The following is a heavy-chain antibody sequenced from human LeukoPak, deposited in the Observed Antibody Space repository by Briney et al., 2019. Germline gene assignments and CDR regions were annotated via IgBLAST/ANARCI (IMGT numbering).Heavy chain of an antibody. D-gene: IGHD3-10*01. J-gene: IGHJ4*02. CDR1: GYTFTSYY. CDR3: AREPGGALFDY. Sequence: ASVKVSCKASGYTFTSYYMRWVRQAPGQGLEWMGIINPSGGSTSYAQKFQGRVTMTRDTSTSTVYMELSSLRSEDTAVYYCAREPGGALFDYWGQGTLVTVSS. CDR2: INPSGGST. V-gene: IGHV1-46*01.